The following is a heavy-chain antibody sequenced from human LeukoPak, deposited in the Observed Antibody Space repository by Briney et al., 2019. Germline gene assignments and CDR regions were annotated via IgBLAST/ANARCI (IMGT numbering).Heavy chain of an antibody. CDR1: GFTFSSYW. CDR3: ARDRGVRGVLMYGMDV. J-gene: IGHJ6*02. D-gene: IGHD3-10*01. CDR2: IKQDGSEK. Sequence: GGSLRLSCAASGFTFSSYWMSWVRQAPGKGLEWVANIKQDGSEKYYVASVKGRFTISRDNAKNSVYLQMNSLRAEDTAVYYCARDRGVRGVLMYGMDVWGQGTTVTVSS. V-gene: IGHV3-7*01.